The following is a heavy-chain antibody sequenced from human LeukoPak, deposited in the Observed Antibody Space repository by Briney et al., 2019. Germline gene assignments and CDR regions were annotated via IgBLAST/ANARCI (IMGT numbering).Heavy chain of an antibody. D-gene: IGHD3-22*01. CDR2: IIPIFGTA. CDR1: GYTFTGYY. J-gene: IGHJ4*02. V-gene: IGHV1-69*05. CDR3: ASRGRSSGYYFDY. Sequence: SVKVSCKASGYTFTGYYMHWVRQAPGQGLEWMGGIIPIFGTANYAQKFQGRVTITTDESTSTAYMELSSLRSEDTAVYYCASRGRSSGYYFDYWGQGTLVTVSS.